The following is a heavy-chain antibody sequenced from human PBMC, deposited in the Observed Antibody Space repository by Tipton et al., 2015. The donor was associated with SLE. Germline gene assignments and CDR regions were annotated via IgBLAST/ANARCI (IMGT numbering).Heavy chain of an antibody. CDR2: ISYDGSNK. D-gene: IGHD6-13*01. V-gene: IGHV3-30*18. CDR3: AKDYQQLVGYYYYGMDV. Sequence: SLRLSCAASGFTFSSYGMHWVRQAPGKGLEWVAVISYDGSNKYYADSVKGRFTISRDNSKNTLYLQMNSLRAEDTAVYYCAKDYQQLVGYYYYGMDVWGQGTTVTVSS. CDR1: GFTFSSYG. J-gene: IGHJ6*02.